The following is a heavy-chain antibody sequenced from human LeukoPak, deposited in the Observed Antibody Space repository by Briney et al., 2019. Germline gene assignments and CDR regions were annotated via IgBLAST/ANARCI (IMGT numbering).Heavy chain of an antibody. J-gene: IGHJ1*01. Sequence: GESLKISCKGSGYSFATYWLGWVRQMPGKGLEWMGIIYPGDSDTRYSPSFQGQVTISADKSISTAYLQWSSLKASDTAMYYWARLPTYCGGYCYSEYFQHWGQGTLVTVSS. V-gene: IGHV5-51*01. CDR2: IYPGDSDT. CDR3: ARLPTYCGGYCYSEYFQH. D-gene: IGHD2-21*02. CDR1: GYSFATYW.